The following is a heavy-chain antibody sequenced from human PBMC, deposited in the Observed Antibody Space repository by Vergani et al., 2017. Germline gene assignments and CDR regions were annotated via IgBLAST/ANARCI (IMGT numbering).Heavy chain of an antibody. Sequence: QVQLQESGPGLVKPSETLSLICDVFDFIINGHYWGLIRQSPEKGLEWIGSLYASGSTYYSPSLKSRVAISIDTSKNHFSLRLSSVTAADTAVYYGARHLRGYSYGGFDYWGQGREVTVSS. V-gene: IGHV4-38-2*01. CDR2: LYASGST. CDR3: ARHLRGYSYGGFDY. J-gene: IGHJ4*02. D-gene: IGHD5-18*01. CDR1: DFIINGHY.